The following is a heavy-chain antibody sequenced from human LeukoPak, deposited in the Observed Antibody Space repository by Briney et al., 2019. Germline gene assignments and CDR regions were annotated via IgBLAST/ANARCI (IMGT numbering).Heavy chain of an antibody. V-gene: IGHV5-10-1*01. Sequence: GESLKISCKGSGYSFTSYWISWVRQMPGKGLEWMGRIDPSDSYTNYSPSFQGHVTISADKSISTAYLQWSSLKASDTAMYYCARALRGGAVAAYLDYWGQGTLVTVSS. J-gene: IGHJ4*02. CDR2: IDPSDSYT. D-gene: IGHD6-19*01. CDR3: ARALRGGAVAAYLDY. CDR1: GYSFTSYW.